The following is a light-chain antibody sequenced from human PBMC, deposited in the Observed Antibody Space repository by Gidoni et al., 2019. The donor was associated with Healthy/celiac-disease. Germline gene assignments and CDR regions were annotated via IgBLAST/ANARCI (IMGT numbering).Light chain of an antibody. CDR1: QSLLHSNGYNY. Sequence: DIVMTQSPLSLPVTPGEPASISCRSSQSLLHSNGYNYLDWYLQKPGQSPQLLIYLGSNRASGVPYRFSGSGSGTDFTLKISRVEAEDVGVYYCMQALQTLLTFGQGTRLEIK. CDR3: MQALQTLLT. CDR2: LGS. V-gene: IGKV2-28*01. J-gene: IGKJ5*01.